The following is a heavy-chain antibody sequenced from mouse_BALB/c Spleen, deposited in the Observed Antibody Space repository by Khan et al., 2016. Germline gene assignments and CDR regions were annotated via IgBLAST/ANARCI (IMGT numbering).Heavy chain of an antibody. Sequence: VQLQQSGPSLVKPSQTLSLTCSVTGVSITSGYWNWIRKFPGKRLEYMGYITYSGTTYYNPSLKSRISITRYTSKNHYYLQLNSVTTEDTATYYSARYDGSSPFRYWGQGTTLTVSS. CDR2: ITYSGTT. D-gene: IGHD1-1*01. J-gene: IGHJ2*01. CDR1: GVSITSGY. CDR3: ARYDGSSPFRY. V-gene: IGHV3-8*02.